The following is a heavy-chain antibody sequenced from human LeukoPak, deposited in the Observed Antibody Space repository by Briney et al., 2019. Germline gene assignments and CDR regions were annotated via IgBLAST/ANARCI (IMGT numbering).Heavy chain of an antibody. CDR3: AREFYDSSGYPYYFDY. CDR2: IYSGGST. D-gene: IGHD3-22*01. V-gene: IGHV3-66*01. J-gene: IGHJ4*02. Sequence: HSGGSLRLSCTASGFTVSSNYMSWVRQAPGKGLEWVSVIYSGGSTYYADSVKGRFTISRDNSKNTLYLQMNSLRAEDTAVYYCAREFYDSSGYPYYFDYWGQGTLVTVSS. CDR1: GFTVSSNY.